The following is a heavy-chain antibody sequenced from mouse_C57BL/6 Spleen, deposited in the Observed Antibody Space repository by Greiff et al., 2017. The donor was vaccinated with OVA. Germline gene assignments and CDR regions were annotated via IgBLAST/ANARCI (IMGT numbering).Heavy chain of an antibody. Sequence: EVQLVESGGGLVKPGGSLKLSCAASGFTFSSYAMSWVRQTPEKRLEWVATISDGGSYTYYPDNVKGRFTISRDNAKNNLYLQMSHLKSEDTAMYDCARDREGFDYWGQGTTLTVSS. V-gene: IGHV5-4*01. CDR2: ISDGGSYT. D-gene: IGHD3-3*01. J-gene: IGHJ2*01. CDR3: ARDREGFDY. CDR1: GFTFSSYA.